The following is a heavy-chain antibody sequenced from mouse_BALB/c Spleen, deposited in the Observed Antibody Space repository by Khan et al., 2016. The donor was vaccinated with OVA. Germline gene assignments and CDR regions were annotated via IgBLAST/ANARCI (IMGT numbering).Heavy chain of an antibody. CDR2: INPYNAGT. J-gene: IGHJ3*01. D-gene: IGHD4-1*01. V-gene: IGHV1S136*01. CDR3: ARKENSWDSSFAY. Sequence: VQLQQSGPELVKPGASVKMSCKASGYTFTNYVMHWVKQRPGQGLEWIGDINPYNAGTYYNEKFKGKATLTADKSSSTAYMQLSSLTSEDSAVYYCARKENSWDSSFAYWGQGTLVTVSA. CDR1: GYTFTNYV.